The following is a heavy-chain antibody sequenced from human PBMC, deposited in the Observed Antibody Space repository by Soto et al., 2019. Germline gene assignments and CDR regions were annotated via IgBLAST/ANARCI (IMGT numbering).Heavy chain of an antibody. CDR1: GYSFSSYW. D-gene: IGHD2-15*01. J-gene: IGHJ4*02. Sequence: GESLKISCQGFGYSFSSYWIGWVRQMPGKGLEWMGLIYPGDSDTRYSPSFQGKVTISADKSITTAYLQWSSLKAADTAMYYCVRSGTSSGRFSDYWGQGTLVTVSS. CDR3: VRSGTSSGRFSDY. V-gene: IGHV5-51*01. CDR2: IYPGDSDT.